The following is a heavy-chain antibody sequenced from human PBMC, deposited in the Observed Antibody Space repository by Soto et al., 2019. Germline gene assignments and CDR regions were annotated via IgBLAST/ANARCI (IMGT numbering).Heavy chain of an antibody. CDR2: INAGNGNT. CDR3: ARGPGGPDGPGDY. D-gene: IGHD2-15*01. V-gene: IGHV1-3*01. CDR1: GYTFTSYA. Sequence: QVQLVQSGAEVKKPGASVKVSCKASGYTFTSYAMHWVRQAPGQRLQWMGWINAGNGNTKYSQKFQGRVTITRDTSASTAYMELSSLRSEDTAVYYCARGPGGPDGPGDYWGQGTLVTVSS. J-gene: IGHJ4*02.